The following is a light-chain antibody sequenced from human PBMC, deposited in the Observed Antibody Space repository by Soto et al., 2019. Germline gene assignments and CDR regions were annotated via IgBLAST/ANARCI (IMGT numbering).Light chain of an antibody. Sequence: DILMTQAPSSVSPSVGDRVTITCQASQDISKYLNWYQQKPGKAPKLLIYHSSNLETGVPSRFSRSGSGKHFTFTISSLQPEDIATYFCQQYDSFPRTFGQGTKVQIX. V-gene: IGKV1-33*01. CDR3: QQYDSFPRT. J-gene: IGKJ2*02. CDR2: HSS. CDR1: QDISKY.